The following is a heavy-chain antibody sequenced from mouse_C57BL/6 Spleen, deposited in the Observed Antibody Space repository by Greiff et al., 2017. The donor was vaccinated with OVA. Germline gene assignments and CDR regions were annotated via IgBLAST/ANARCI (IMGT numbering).Heavy chain of an antibody. CDR2: IDPETGGT. CDR1: GYTFTDYE. CDR3: TTYEYDNDAMDY. D-gene: IGHD2-4*01. V-gene: IGHV1-15*01. J-gene: IGHJ4*01. Sequence: QVQLQQPGAELVRPGASVTLSCKASGYTFTDYEMHWVKQTPVHGLEWIGAIDPETGGTAYNQKFKGKAILTADKSSSTAYMELRSLTSEDSAVYYCTTYEYDNDAMDYWGQGTSVTVSS.